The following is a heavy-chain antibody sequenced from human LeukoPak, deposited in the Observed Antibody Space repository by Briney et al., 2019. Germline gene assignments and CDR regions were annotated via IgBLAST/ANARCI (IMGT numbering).Heavy chain of an antibody. CDR1: GDSVSSNNVA. V-gene: IGHV6-1*01. J-gene: IGHJ4*02. CDR3: ARTKGMIDY. D-gene: IGHD2-8*01. Sequence: SQTLSLTFAISGDSVSSNNVAWNRIRQSPSRGLEWLGKTYYRSKWINDYAVSVKSRITINPDTSKNQFSLQLNSVTPEDTAVYYCARTKGMIDYWGQGTLVTVSS. CDR2: TYYRSKWIN.